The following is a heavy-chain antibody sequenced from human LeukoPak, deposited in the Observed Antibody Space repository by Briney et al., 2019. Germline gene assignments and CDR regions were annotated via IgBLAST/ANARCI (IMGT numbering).Heavy chain of an antibody. J-gene: IGHJ4*02. CDR1: GGSISSSNW. V-gene: IGHV4-30-4*01. CDR2: IYYSGST. CDR3: ARESGATMD. D-gene: IGHD5-12*01. Sequence: PSETLSLTCAVSGGSISSSNWWSWIRQPPGKGLEWIGYIYYSGSTYYNPSLKSRVTISVDTSKNQFSLKLSSVTAADTAVYYCARESGATMDWGQGTLVTVSS.